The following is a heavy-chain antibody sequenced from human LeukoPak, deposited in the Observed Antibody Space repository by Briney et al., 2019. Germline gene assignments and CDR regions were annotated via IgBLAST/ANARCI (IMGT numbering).Heavy chain of an antibody. CDR3: ARGRVAGAGTIYYYYYYMDV. Sequence: SETLSLTCAVYGGSFSGYYWSWIRQPPGKGLEWIGEINHSGSTNYNPSLKSRVTISVDTSKNQFSLKLSSVTAADTAVYYCARGRVAGAGTIYYYYYYMDVWGKGTTVTVSS. D-gene: IGHD6-13*01. J-gene: IGHJ6*03. V-gene: IGHV4-34*01. CDR1: GGSFSGYY. CDR2: INHSGST.